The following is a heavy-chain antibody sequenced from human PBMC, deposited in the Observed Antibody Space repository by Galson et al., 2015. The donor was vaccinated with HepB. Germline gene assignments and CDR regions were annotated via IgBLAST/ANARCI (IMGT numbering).Heavy chain of an antibody. CDR1: GDSIGSSY. D-gene: IGHD6-6*01. V-gene: IGHV4-4*07. CDR2: IYTSGST. Sequence: ETLSLTCTVSGDSIGSSYWSWIRQPAGKGLEWIGRIYTSGSTSYNPSLKSRVTMSVDTSKNQLSLKLSSVTAADTAVYYCARFLGAARRYFDLWGRGTLVTVSS. J-gene: IGHJ2*01. CDR3: ARFLGAARRYFDL.